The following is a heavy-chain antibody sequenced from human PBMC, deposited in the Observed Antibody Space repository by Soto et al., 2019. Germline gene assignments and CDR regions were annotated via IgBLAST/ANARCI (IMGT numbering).Heavy chain of an antibody. D-gene: IGHD3-16*01. V-gene: IGHV3-66*01. CDR1: GFTVSNNY. Sequence: EEQLVESGGDLVQPGGSLRLSCAASGFTVSNNYMSWVRQAPGKGLEWVSLIYSGGSTYYADSVKGRFTISRDSSKNTLYLQMNSLRAEDTAMYYCAAYSHKGYWGQGTLVTVPS. CDR3: AAYSHKGY. CDR2: IYSGGST. J-gene: IGHJ4*02.